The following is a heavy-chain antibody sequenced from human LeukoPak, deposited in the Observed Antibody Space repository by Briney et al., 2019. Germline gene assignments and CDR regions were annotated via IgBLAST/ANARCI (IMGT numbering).Heavy chain of an antibody. CDR3: ARGPIYDILTGYYISYFDY. CDR1: GFTFSDYY. V-gene: IGHV3-11*06. D-gene: IGHD3-9*01. CDR2: ISSSSSYT. J-gene: IGHJ4*02. Sequence: GGSLRLSCAASGFTFSDYYMSWIRQAPGKGLEWVSYISSSSSYTNYADSVEGRFTISRDNAKNSLYLQMNSLRAEDTAVYYCARGPIYDILTGYYISYFDYWGQGTLVTVSS.